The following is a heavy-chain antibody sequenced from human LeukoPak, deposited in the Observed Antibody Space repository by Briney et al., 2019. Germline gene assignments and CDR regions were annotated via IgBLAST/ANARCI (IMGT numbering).Heavy chain of an antibody. CDR2: INGDGSST. D-gene: IGHD6-25*01. CDR3: ARGPPWYFDL. J-gene: IGHJ2*01. Sequence: GGSLKLSCTASGFTFSSYWMHWVRQAPGKGLVWVSRINGDGSSTAYADSVKGRFTISRDNAKNTLYLQMNSLTAEDTAVYYCARGPPWYFDLWGRGTLVTVSS. CDR1: GFTFSSYW. V-gene: IGHV3-74*01.